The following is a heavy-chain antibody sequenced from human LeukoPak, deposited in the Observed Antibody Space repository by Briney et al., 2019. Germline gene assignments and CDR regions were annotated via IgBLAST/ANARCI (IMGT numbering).Heavy chain of an antibody. J-gene: IGHJ4*02. CDR3: ARGGPGRLQTDS. Sequence: PGGSLRLSCAASGFTVSSNYMSWVRQAPGKGLEWVSVVYSGGSTYYADSVKGRFTISRDSSKNTLYLQMNSLRAEDTAVYYCARGGPGRLQTDSWGQGTLVTVSS. D-gene: IGHD1-14*01. CDR2: VYSGGST. CDR1: GFTVSSNY. V-gene: IGHV3-53*01.